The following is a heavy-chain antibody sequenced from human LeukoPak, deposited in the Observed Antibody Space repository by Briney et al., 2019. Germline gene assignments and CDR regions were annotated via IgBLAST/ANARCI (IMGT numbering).Heavy chain of an antibody. V-gene: IGHV3-7*03. J-gene: IGHJ4*02. CDR3: TRDGAMVTYDY. Sequence: GGSLRLSCAASGFTFSSYWMSWVRQAPGKGLEWVANIKQDGSEKYYVDSVKGRFTISRDNAKNSLYLQMNSLRAEDTAVYYCTRDGAMVTYDYWGQGTLVTVSS. CDR2: IKQDGSEK. CDR1: GFTFSSYW. D-gene: IGHD5-18*01.